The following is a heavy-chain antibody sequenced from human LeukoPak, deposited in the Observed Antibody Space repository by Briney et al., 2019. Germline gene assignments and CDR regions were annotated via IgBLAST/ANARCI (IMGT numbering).Heavy chain of an antibody. J-gene: IGHJ6*02. CDR3: ARDSSYSMDV. D-gene: IGHD6-13*01. Sequence: GGSLRLSCAASGFTFSSSWMHWVRQAPGKGLVWVSHINSDGSSTSYADSVKGRFTISRDNAKNTMYLQMNSLRAEDTAVYYCARDSSYSMDVWGQGTTVTVSS. V-gene: IGHV3-74*01. CDR2: INSDGSST. CDR1: GFTFSSSW.